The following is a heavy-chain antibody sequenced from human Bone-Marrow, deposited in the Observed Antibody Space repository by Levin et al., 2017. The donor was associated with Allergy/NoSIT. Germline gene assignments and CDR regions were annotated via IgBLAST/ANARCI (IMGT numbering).Heavy chain of an antibody. V-gene: IGHV3-21*01. CDR3: ARGLYCSSTSCYPYYYYMDV. CDR1: GFTFSSSS. J-gene: IGHJ6*03. D-gene: IGHD2-2*01. Sequence: LSLTCAASGFTFSSSSMNWVRQAPGKGLEWVSSISSSSSYIYYADSVKGRFTISRDNAKNSLYLQMNSLRAEDTAVYYCARGLYCSSTSCYPYYYYMDVWGKGTTVTVSS. CDR2: ISSSSSYI.